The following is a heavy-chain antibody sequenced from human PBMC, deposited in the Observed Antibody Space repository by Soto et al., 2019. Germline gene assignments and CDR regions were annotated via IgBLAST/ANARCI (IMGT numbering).Heavy chain of an antibody. D-gene: IGHD5-12*01. J-gene: IGHJ6*03. V-gene: IGHV1-2*02. Sequence: GASVKVSCKTSGDSFNDYCIHWVRQAPGQGLEWMGWINPNGGATKYAQKFQGRVTVTRDTSIRTVYMELSSLRSDDTAVYYCARESGGATATLDYYYFYMDVWGKGTTVTVSS. CDR1: GDSFNDYC. CDR3: ARESGGATATLDYYYFYMDV. CDR2: INPNGGAT.